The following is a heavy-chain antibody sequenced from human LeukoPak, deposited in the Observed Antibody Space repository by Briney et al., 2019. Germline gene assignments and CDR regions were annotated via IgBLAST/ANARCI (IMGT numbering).Heavy chain of an antibody. CDR2: ISYDRSNK. V-gene: IGHV3-30*04. J-gene: IGHJ6*02. CDR3: ARGRRAAGIIRGMDV. CDR1: GFTFSSYA. D-gene: IGHD6-13*01. Sequence: GGSLRLSCAASGFTFSSYAMHWVRQAPGKGLEWVAVISYDRSNKYYTAYVKGRFTISRDNSKNTLYLKMNSMRAEDTAVYYCARGRRAAGIIRGMDVWGQGTTVTVSS.